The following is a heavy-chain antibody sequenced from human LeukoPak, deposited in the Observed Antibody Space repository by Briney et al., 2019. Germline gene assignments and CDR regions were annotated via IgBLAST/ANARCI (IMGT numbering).Heavy chain of an antibody. D-gene: IGHD1-26*01. CDR1: GGSIYSYS. CDR2: ICYSGST. J-gene: IGHJ6*03. V-gene: IGHV4-59*08. CDR3: ARADTLGPYSGSSWGYYYYMDV. Sequence: SETLSLTCTVSGGSIYSYSWTWIRQPPGKGLEWIGYICYSGSTNYNPSLKSRVTISVDTSKNQFSLKLSSVTAADTAVYYCARADTLGPYSGSSWGYYYYMDVWGKGTTVTVSS.